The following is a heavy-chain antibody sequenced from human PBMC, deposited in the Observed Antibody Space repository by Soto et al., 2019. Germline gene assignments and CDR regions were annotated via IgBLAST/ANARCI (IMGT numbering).Heavy chain of an antibody. CDR2: INHSGST. D-gene: IGHD3-3*01. J-gene: IGHJ5*02. CDR3: ARGPPYYDFWSCYYTDWFDP. CDR1: GGSFSGYY. V-gene: IGHV4-34*01. Sequence: QVQLQQWGAGLLKPSETLSLTCAVYGGSFSGYYCSWIRQPPGKGLEWIGEINHSGSTNYNPSLKSRVTISVDTSKNQFSLKLSSVTAADTAVYYCARGPPYYDFWSCYYTDWFDPWGQGTLVTVSS.